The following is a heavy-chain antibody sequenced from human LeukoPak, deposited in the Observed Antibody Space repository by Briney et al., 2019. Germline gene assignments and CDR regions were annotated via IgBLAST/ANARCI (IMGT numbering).Heavy chain of an antibody. Sequence: PSETLSLTCTVSGGSISSYYWSWIRQPAGKGLEWIGRIYNSGSTSYNPSLKSRVTMSVGTSKNQFSLKLSSVTAADTAVYFCARDSSAPGAARPGRLDYWGQGTLVTVSS. D-gene: IGHD6-6*01. CDR1: GGSISSYY. CDR3: ARDSSAPGAARPGRLDY. J-gene: IGHJ4*02. V-gene: IGHV4-4*07. CDR2: IYNSGST.